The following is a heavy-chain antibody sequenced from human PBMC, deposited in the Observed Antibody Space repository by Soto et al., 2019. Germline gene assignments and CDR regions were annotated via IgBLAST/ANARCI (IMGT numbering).Heavy chain of an antibody. CDR1: VGSINSGGYS. CDR3: ARAVVGGLLTGLAP. CDR2: IYHGGKS. D-gene: IGHD2-21*01. Sequence: SETLSLTCAVSVGSINSGGYSWSWIRQPPGKGLEWIGYIYHGGKSYYNPSLKSRVIISVDRSKNQFSLKLNSVTAADTAVYYWARAVVGGLLTGLAPGGLGPRVTVPP. J-gene: IGHJ5*02. V-gene: IGHV4-30-2*01.